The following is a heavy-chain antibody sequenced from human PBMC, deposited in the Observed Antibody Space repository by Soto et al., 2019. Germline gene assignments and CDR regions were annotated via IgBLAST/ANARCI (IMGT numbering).Heavy chain of an antibody. V-gene: IGHV3-23*01. J-gene: IGHJ6*03. D-gene: IGHD2-2*01. CDR2: ISGSGDST. CDR1: GFTFSNYA. Sequence: GGSLRLSCAASGFTFSNYAMSWVRQAPGKGLEWVSGISGSGDSTYYADSVKGRFTISRDNSKNTLYLQMNSLRAEDTAVYYCAKGLYCSSTSCSYYYYYHMDVWGKGTTVTVSS. CDR3: AKGLYCSSTSCSYYYYYHMDV.